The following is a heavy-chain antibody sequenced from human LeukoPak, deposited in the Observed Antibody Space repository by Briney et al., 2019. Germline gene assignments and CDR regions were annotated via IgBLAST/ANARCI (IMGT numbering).Heavy chain of an antibody. CDR2: IIPIFGTA. V-gene: IGHV1-69*13. CDR1: GGTFSSYA. D-gene: IGHD3-10*01. Sequence: SVKVSCKASGGTFSSYAISWVRQAPGQGLEWMGGIIPIFGTANYAQKFQGRVTITADESTSTAYMELSSLRSEDTAVYYCARGRPGSYSVVVGFDYWGQGTLVTVSS. CDR3: ARGRPGSYSVVVGFDY. J-gene: IGHJ4*02.